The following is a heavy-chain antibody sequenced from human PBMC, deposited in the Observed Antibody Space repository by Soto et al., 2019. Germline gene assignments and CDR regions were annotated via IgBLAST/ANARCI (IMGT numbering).Heavy chain of an antibody. CDR1: GFTFSSYD. CDR2: IATAGGT. J-gene: IGHJ2*01. V-gene: IGHV3-13*01. Sequence: EVQLVESGGGLVQPGGSLRLSCAASGFTFSSYDMHWVRQGPGKGLEWVSGIATAGGTYYPDSVKGRFTISRENAKNSLYLQMNSLRAGDTVVYYCARRRGIDYAWYFDLWGRATLVTVSS. D-gene: IGHD4-17*01. CDR3: ARRRGIDYAWYFDL.